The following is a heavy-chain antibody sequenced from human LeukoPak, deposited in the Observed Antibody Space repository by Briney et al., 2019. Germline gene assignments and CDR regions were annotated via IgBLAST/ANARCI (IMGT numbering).Heavy chain of an antibody. CDR1: GGSISSYY. CDR3: AREDGSGWPRYNWFDP. J-gene: IGHJ5*02. CDR2: IYTSGTI. Sequence: SETLSLTCTVSGGSISSYYWSWIRQPAGTALEWIGRIYTSGTITCNPSLKSRVTMSVDTSKNQFSLKLSSVTAADTAVYYCAREDGSGWPRYNWFDPWGQGTLVTVSS. V-gene: IGHV4-4*07. D-gene: IGHD6-19*01.